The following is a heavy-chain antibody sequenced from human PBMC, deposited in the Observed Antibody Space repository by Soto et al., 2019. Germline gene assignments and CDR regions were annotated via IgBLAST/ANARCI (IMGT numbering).Heavy chain of an antibody. V-gene: IGHV3-23*01. CDR1: GFTFTNYA. J-gene: IGHJ5*02. CDR3: LTGMTGSRYSSLDP. CDR2: ITGLGGDI. Sequence: EVQLLESGGGLVQPGGSLRLSCAASGFTFTNYAMTWVRQAPGKGLEWVSIITGLGGDIHYADAVKGRLTISRDNSKSTLLLQINNWRAEDTALYYCLTGMTGSRYSSLDPWGQGTLVIVSS. D-gene: IGHD2-15*01.